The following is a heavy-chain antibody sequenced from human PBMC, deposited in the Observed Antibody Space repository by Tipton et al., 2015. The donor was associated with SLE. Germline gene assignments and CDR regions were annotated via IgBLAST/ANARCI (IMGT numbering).Heavy chain of an antibody. D-gene: IGHD6-13*01. J-gene: IGHJ4*02. Sequence: SLRLSCAASGFSFSNYAMTWVRQAPGKGLEWVSAISGGGINGGNRYYVDSVKGRFTISRDNSKSTLYLQMNSLRDDDTAVYFCAKGEAAAGRFDYWGQGTPVTVSS. CDR1: GFSFSNYA. V-gene: IGHV3-23*01. CDR2: ISGGGINGGNR. CDR3: AKGEAAAGRFDY.